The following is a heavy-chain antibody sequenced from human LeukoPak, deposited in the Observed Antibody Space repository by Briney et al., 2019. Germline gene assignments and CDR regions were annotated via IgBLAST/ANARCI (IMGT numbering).Heavy chain of an antibody. D-gene: IGHD2-15*01. V-gene: IGHV3-21*01. CDR2: ISSSSSYI. CDR3: ARDSGEYCSGGSCSNFDC. Sequence: PGGSLRLSCAASGFTFSSYSMNWVRQAPGKGLEWVSSISSSSSYIYYADSVKGRFTISRDNAKNSLYLQTNSLRAEDTAVYSCARDSGEYCSGGSCSNFDCWGQGTLVTVSS. J-gene: IGHJ4*02. CDR1: GFTFSSYS.